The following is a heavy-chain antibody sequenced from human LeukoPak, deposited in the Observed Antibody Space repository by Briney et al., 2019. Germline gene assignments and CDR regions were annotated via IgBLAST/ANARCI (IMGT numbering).Heavy chain of an antibody. CDR2: ISGSGGRT. CDR1: GFTFSSYA. V-gene: IGHV3-23*01. D-gene: IGHD2-15*01. J-gene: IGHJ6*03. Sequence: GGSLRLSCAASGFTFSSYAMSWVRQAPGKGLEWVSAISGSGGRTYYADSVKGRFTISRDNSKNTLYLQMNSLRAEDTAVYYCAKGSTKAYCSGGSCYRSIYYYMDVWGKGTTVTVSS. CDR3: AKGSTKAYCSGGSCYRSIYYYMDV.